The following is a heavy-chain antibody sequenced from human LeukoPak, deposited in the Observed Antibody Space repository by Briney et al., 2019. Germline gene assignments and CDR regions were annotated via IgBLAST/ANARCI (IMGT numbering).Heavy chain of an antibody. CDR1: GGTFSSYA. CDR3: ARGIIAVAGIVDY. Sequence: SVKVSCKAPGGTFSSYAISWVRQAPGQGLEWMGGIIPIFGTANYAQKFQGRVTITADESTSTAYMELSSLRSEDTAVYYCARGIIAVAGIVDYWGQGTLVTVSS. V-gene: IGHV1-69*13. J-gene: IGHJ4*02. D-gene: IGHD6-19*01. CDR2: IIPIFGTA.